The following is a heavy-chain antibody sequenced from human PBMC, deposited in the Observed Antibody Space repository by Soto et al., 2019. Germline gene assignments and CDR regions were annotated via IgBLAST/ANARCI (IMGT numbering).Heavy chain of an antibody. V-gene: IGHV4-31*03. J-gene: IGHJ5*01. Sequence: PSETLSLTCTVSGDNIRSGGYYWSWIRQSPGKGLEWIGYIFYSGYNYYSPSLKSRLSMSVDTSKNQFSLRLTSVTAADTAVYFCARLNPIVVVPTPMGWFDPWGQGTLVTVSS. CDR2: IFYSGYN. D-gene: IGHD2-2*01. CDR3: ARLNPIVVVPTPMGWFDP. CDR1: GDNIRSGGYY.